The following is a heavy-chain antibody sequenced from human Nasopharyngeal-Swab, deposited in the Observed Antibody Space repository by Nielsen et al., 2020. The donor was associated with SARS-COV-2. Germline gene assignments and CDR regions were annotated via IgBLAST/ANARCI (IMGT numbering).Heavy chain of an antibody. CDR1: GFTFSSYA. J-gene: IGHJ4*02. CDR3: ARGPYDVLWFGEGLYYFDY. Sequence: GESLKISCAASGFTFSSYAMHWVRQAPGKGLEWVAVRSYDGSNKYYADSVKGRFTISRDNSKNTLYLQMNSLRAEDTAVYYCARGPYDVLWFGEGLYYFDYWGQGTLVTVSS. CDR2: RSYDGSNK. V-gene: IGHV3-30-3*01. D-gene: IGHD3-10*01.